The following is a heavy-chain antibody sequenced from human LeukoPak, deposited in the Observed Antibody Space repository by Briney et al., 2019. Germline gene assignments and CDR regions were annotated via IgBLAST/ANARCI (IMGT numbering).Heavy chain of an antibody. CDR2: ISSFSSTI. J-gene: IGHJ4*02. CDR1: GFTFSSYG. CDR3: ARGGATRPDY. V-gene: IGHV3-48*01. D-gene: IGHD6-6*01. Sequence: GGSLRLSCAPSGFTFSSYGMNWVRQTPGKGLEWVSYISSFSSTISYADSVKGRFTISRDNAKNSLYLQMNSLRAEDTAVYYCARGGATRPDYWGQGTLVTVSS.